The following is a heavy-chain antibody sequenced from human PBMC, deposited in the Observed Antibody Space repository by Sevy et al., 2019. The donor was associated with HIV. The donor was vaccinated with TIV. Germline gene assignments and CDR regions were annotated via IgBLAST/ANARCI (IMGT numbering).Heavy chain of an antibody. CDR2: ISFDATNK. CDR1: GFTFNRYS. J-gene: IGHJ1*01. Sequence: GGSLRLSCAASGFTFNRYSMHWVRQAPGKGLEWVATISFDATNKHYPDSVKGRFTISRDNFRNSLFLQMDRLRPEDTAVYYCALERLSSDVAEYFQNWGQGTLVTVSS. V-gene: IGHV3-30-3*01. D-gene: IGHD1-1*01. CDR3: ALERLSSDVAEYFQN.